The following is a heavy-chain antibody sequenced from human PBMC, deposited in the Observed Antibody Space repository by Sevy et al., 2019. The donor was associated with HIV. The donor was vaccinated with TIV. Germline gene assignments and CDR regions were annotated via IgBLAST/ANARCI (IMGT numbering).Heavy chain of an antibody. D-gene: IGHD7-27*01. J-gene: IGHJ4*02. V-gene: IGHV7-4-1*02. CDR2: INTNTGNP. CDR3: ARELGPFDY. Sequence: ASVKVSRKASGYTFTSYGINWVRQAPGQGLEWMGWINTNTGNPTYVQGFTGRFVFSLDTYVSTAYLQISSLKAEDTAVYYCARELGPFDYWGQGTLVTVSS. CDR1: GYTFTSYG.